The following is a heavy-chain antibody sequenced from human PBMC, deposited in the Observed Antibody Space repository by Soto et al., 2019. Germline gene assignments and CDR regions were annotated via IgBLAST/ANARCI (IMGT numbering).Heavy chain of an antibody. Sequence: EVHLVESGGGLVQPGRSLRLSCAASGFTFDDYDMHWVQQAPGQGLEWVAGISHNSGSGGYADSVKGRFTISRDNAQNSLYLLMNSLRPEDTALYYCAKVPRGYGDYFDSWGQGTLVTVSS. CDR2: ISHNSGSG. CDR1: GFTFDDYD. CDR3: AKVPRGYGDYFDS. J-gene: IGHJ4*02. V-gene: IGHV3-9*01. D-gene: IGHD4-17*01.